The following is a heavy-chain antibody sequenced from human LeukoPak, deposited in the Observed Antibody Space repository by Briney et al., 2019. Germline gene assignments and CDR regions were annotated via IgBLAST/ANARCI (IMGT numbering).Heavy chain of an antibody. D-gene: IGHD6-19*01. Sequence: SETLSLTCTVSGGSVSSSSYFWGWIRQPPGKALEWIGSFYYSGSTYYHPSLKRRVTISVDTSKNQFSLKLTSVTAADTAVYFCARATDRAVAGTRQYFDNWGQGTLVSVSS. J-gene: IGHJ4*02. CDR2: FYYSGST. V-gene: IGHV4-39*01. CDR1: GGSVSSSSYF. CDR3: ARATDRAVAGTRQYFDN.